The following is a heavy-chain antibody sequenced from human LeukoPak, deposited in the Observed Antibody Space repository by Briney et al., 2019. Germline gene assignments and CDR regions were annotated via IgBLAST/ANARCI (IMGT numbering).Heavy chain of an antibody. V-gene: IGHV3-23*01. CDR3: AKDRSITPYYFDY. J-gene: IGHJ4*02. Sequence: GGSLRLSCAASGFTFSSYWMHWVRQAPGKGLEWVSAISGSGGSTYYADSVKGRFTISRDNSKKTLYLQMNSLRAEDTAVYYCAKDRSITPYYFDYWGQGTLVTVSS. CDR2: ISGSGGST. CDR1: GFTFSSYW. D-gene: IGHD3-10*01.